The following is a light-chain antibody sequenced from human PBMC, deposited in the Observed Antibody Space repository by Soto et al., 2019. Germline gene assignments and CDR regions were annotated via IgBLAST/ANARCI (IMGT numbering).Light chain of an antibody. CDR2: DAS. J-gene: IGKJ1*01. V-gene: IGKV1-5*01. CDR1: QSISSW. CDR3: QQYNSFWT. Sequence: DIQLTQSPSTLSASVGDRVTITCRASQSISSWLAWYQQKPGKAPRLLIYDASYLERGVPSRFSGSGSGTEFPLTISDLQPDDLATYYCQQYNSFWTFGQGTKVDIK.